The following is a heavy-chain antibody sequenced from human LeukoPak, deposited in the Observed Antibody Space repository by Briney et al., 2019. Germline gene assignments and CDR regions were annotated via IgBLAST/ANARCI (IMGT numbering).Heavy chain of an antibody. CDR2: IYYSGST. CDR3: AISPYGSGSHLGY. CDR1: GGSISSGGYY. J-gene: IGHJ4*02. D-gene: IGHD3-10*01. V-gene: IGHV4-31*03. Sequence: SETLSLTCTVSGGSISSGGYYWSWIRQHPGKGLEWIGYIYYSGSTYYNPSLKSRVTISVDTSKNQFSLKLSSVTAADTAVYYCAISPYGSGSHLGYWGQGTLVTVSS.